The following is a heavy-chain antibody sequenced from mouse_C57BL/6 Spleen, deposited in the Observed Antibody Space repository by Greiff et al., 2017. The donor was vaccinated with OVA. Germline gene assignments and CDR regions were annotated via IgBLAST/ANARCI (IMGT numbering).Heavy chain of an antibody. V-gene: IGHV1-82*01. D-gene: IGHD1-1*01. CDR1: GYAFSSSW. J-gene: IGHJ1*03. CDR3: ARGYGSSYCWYFDV. Sequence: VQLQQSGPELVKPGASVKISCKASGYAFSSSWMNWVKQRPGKGLEWIGRIYPGDGDTNYNGKFKGKATLTADKSSSTAYMQLSSLTSEDSAVYFCARGYGSSYCWYFDVWGTGTTVTVSS. CDR2: IYPGDGDT.